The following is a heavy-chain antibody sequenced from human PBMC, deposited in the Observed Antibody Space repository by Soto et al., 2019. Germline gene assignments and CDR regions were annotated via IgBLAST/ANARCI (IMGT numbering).Heavy chain of an antibody. CDR2: HHSDST. CDR3: ATYTVGEGGRGY. CDR1: GGSIRGQH. J-gene: IGHJ4*02. V-gene: IGHV4-4*09. D-gene: IGHD3-16*01. Sequence: QVQLQESGPGLVKPSETLSLTCTVSGGSIRGQHWSWIRQPPGKGLEWIGHHSDSTNYNPSLKSRITISTDPSKNQFSLKLSSVTAADTAVYYCATYTVGEGGRGYWGQGTLVTVSS.